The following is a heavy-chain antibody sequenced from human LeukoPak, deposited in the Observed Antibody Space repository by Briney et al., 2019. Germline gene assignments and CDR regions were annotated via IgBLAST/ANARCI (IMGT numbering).Heavy chain of an antibody. CDR1: GFTFSSYA. V-gene: IGHV3-23*01. CDR3: AKDRWSSTSMRWFDP. J-gene: IGHJ5*02. D-gene: IGHD2-2*01. Sequence: GGSLRLSCAASGFTFSSYAMSWVRQAPGKGLEWVSAISGSGGSTYYADSVKGRFTISRDNSKSTLYLQMNSLRAEDTAVYYCAKDRWSSTSMRWFDPWGQGTLVTVSS. CDR2: ISGSGGST.